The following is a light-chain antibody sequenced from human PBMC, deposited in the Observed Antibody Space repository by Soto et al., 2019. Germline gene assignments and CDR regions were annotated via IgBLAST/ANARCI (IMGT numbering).Light chain of an antibody. V-gene: IGKV1-5*03. Sequence: DIQMTQSPSSLSASVGDRVTITCRASQTISSWLAWYQQKPGKAPKLLIYKASTLKSGVPSRFSGSGSGTDFTLTISSLQPEDVATYYCQKYNSAPLTFGGGTKVDI. CDR3: QKYNSAPLT. CDR2: KAS. CDR1: QTISSW. J-gene: IGKJ4*01.